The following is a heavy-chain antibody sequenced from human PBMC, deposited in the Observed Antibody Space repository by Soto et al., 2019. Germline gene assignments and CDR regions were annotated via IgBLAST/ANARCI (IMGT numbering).Heavy chain of an antibody. V-gene: IGHV3-74*01. CDR2: IRSDGSTT. CDR3: ARGRFCTGSTCSGAWFDP. J-gene: IGHJ5*02. Sequence: PGGSLRLSCEASGFSFSSYWMHWVRQAPGKGLMWVSRIRSDGSTTNYADSVKGRFTISRDNAKNTLYLQMNSLRAEDTAVYFCARGRFCTGSTCSGAWFDPWGQGTLVTVSS. D-gene: IGHD2-8*02. CDR1: GFSFSSYW.